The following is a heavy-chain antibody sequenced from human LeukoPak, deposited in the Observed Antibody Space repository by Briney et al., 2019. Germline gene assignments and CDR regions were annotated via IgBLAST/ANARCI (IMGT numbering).Heavy chain of an antibody. J-gene: IGHJ4*02. CDR1: GVSISPYY. CDR3: ARGDSSGYYAY. D-gene: IGHD3-22*01. Sequence: SETLSLTCAVSGVSISPYYWAWIRQPPGKGLEWIGYIHTSGSNNQYPSLKSRVTMSVDTSKNQFSLKLSSVTAADTAVYYCARGDSSGYYAYWGQGTLVTVSS. V-gene: IGHV4-4*09. CDR2: IHTSGSN.